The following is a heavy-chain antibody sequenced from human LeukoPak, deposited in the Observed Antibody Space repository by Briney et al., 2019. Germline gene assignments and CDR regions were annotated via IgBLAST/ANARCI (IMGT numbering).Heavy chain of an antibody. CDR1: GGSISSGSYY. V-gene: IGHV4-61*02. Sequence: SETLSLTCTVSGGSISSGSYYWSWIRQPAGKGLEWIGRIYTSGSTNYNPSLKSRVTISVDTSKNQFPLKLSSVTAADTAVYYCARDRGYSYGYLGTWGQGTLVTVSS. CDR2: IYTSGST. J-gene: IGHJ5*02. D-gene: IGHD5-18*01. CDR3: ARDRGYSYGYLGT.